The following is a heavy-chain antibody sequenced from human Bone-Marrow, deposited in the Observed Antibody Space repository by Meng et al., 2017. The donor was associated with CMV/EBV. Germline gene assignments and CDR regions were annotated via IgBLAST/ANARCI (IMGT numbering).Heavy chain of an antibody. D-gene: IGHD3-3*01. Sequence: SVKVSCKASGGTFSSYAISWVRQAPGQGLEWMGGIIPIFGTANYAQKFQGRVTITTDESTSTAYMELSSLRSEDTAVYYCARGGWSGNYYYGMDVWGQGTTVTGSS. V-gene: IGHV1-69*05. CDR1: GGTFSSYA. J-gene: IGHJ6*01. CDR2: IIPIFGTA. CDR3: ARGGWSGNYYYGMDV.